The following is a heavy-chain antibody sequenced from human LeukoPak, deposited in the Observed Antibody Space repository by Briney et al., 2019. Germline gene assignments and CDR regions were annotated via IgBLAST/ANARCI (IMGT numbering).Heavy chain of an antibody. J-gene: IGHJ4*02. V-gene: IGHV1-2*02. D-gene: IGHD2-8*01. CDR3: ARVWPCSNGVCPDVFEY. Sequence: GASVKVSCKASGYTFTGNYMHWVRQAPGQGLEWMGWINPNSGDTNYAQKFQGRVTMTRDTSISTAYMELSSLRSDDTAVYYCARVWPCSNGVCPDVFEYWGQGTLVTVSS. CDR1: GYTFTGNY. CDR2: INPNSGDT.